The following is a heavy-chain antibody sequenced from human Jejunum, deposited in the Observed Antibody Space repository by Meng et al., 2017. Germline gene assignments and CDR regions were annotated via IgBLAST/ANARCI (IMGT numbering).Heavy chain of an antibody. J-gene: IGHJ4*02. D-gene: IGHD2-15*01. CDR1: GFTFSNFW. CDR3: ARSREAHCSGGTCYTGDY. Sequence: GSLRLSCAASGFTFSNFWMTWVRQAPGKGLEWVALIKHDVSDTYHVDSVKGRFTISRDNAKSSLYLQMNSLRAEDTAVYYCARSREAHCSGGTCYTGDYWGQGTLVTVSS. CDR2: IKHDVSDT. V-gene: IGHV3-7*01.